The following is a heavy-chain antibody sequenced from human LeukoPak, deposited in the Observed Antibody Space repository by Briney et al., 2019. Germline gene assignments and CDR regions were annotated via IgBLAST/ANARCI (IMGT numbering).Heavy chain of an antibody. CDR1: GFTFSSYA. Sequence: PGGSLRLSCAASGFTFSSYAMIWVRQAPGKGLEWVSAISGSGGSTYYADSVRGRFTISRDNSKNTLYLQMNSLRAEDTAVYYCAKGSSHYDILTGYFHDAFDIWGQGTMVTVSS. V-gene: IGHV3-23*01. CDR3: AKGSSHYDILTGYFHDAFDI. D-gene: IGHD3-9*01. J-gene: IGHJ3*02. CDR2: ISGSGGST.